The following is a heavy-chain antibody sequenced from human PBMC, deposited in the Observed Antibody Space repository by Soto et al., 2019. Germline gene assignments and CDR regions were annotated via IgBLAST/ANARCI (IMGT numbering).Heavy chain of an antibody. CDR2: IYYSGST. CDR3: GAGYCSTTSCYELHY. V-gene: IGHV4-39*01. D-gene: IGHD2-2*01. CDR1: GGSISSSSYY. J-gene: IGHJ4*02. Sequence: TSETLSLTCTVSGGSISSSSYYWGWIRQPPGKGLEWIGNIYYSGSTYYNPSLKSRVTISVDTSKTQFSLKLSSVTAADTAVYYCGAGYCSTTSCYELHYWGQGTLVTVSS.